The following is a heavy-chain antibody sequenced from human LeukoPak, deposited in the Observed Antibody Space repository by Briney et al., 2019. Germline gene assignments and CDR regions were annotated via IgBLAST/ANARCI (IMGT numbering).Heavy chain of an antibody. CDR1: GYSISSGYY. V-gene: IGHV4-38-2*01. D-gene: IGHD2-2*03. J-gene: IGHJ5*02. Sequence: SETLSLTCAVSGYSISSGYYWGWIRQPPGKGLEWIGSIYHSGSTYYIPSLKSRVTISVDTSKNQFSLKLSSVTAADTAVYYCARSWISGPIQESVVWFDPWGQGTLVTVSS. CDR2: IYHSGST. CDR3: ARSWISGPIQESVVWFDP.